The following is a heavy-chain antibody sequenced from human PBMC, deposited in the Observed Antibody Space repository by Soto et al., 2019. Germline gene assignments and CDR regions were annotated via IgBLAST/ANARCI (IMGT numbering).Heavy chain of an antibody. CDR3: ARVSRDYYGSGSYYNRTTRNYYYYGMDV. Sequence: PSETLSLTCTVSGGSISSYYWSWIRQPPGKGLEWIGYIYYSGSTNYNPSLKSRVTISVDTSKNQFSLKLSSVTAADTAVYYCARVSRDYYGSGSYYNRTTRNYYYYGMDVWGQGTTVTVSS. CDR1: GGSISSYY. CDR2: IYYSGST. J-gene: IGHJ6*02. V-gene: IGHV4-59*01. D-gene: IGHD3-10*01.